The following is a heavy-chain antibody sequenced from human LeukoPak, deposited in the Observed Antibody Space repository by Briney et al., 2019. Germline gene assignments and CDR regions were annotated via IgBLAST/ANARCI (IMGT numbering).Heavy chain of an antibody. CDR2: INPSGGST. CDR3: AKETPNTGWFDP. J-gene: IGHJ5*02. Sequence: ASVKVSCKASGYTFTSYYMHWVRQAPGQGLEWMGIINPSGGSTSYAQKFQGRVTMTRDTSTSTVYMELSSLRSEDTAIYYCAKETPNTGWFDPWGQGTLVTVSS. V-gene: IGHV1-46*01. D-gene: IGHD1-14*01. CDR1: GYTFTSYY.